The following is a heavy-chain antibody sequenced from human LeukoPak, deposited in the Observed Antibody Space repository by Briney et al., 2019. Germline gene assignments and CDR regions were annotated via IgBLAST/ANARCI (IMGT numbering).Heavy chain of an antibody. CDR3: ARDSKSTVVTARRLFDY. J-gene: IGHJ4*02. Sequence: KPGGSLRLSCAASGFTFSDYYMSWIRQAPGKGLEWVSYISSSGSTIYYADSVKGRFTISRDNAKNSLYLQMNSLRAEDTAVYYCARDSKSTVVTARRLFDYWGQGTLVTASS. CDR2: ISSSGSTI. V-gene: IGHV3-11*01. D-gene: IGHD4-23*01. CDR1: GFTFSDYY.